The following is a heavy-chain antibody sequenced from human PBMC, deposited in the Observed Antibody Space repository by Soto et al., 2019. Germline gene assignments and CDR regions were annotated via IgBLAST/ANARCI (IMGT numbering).Heavy chain of an antibody. D-gene: IGHD4-4*01. J-gene: IGHJ6*02. CDR3: ARHHIYDYRDYYYYGMDV. CDR1: GGSVSSGSYY. CDR2: IYYSGST. V-gene: IGHV4-61*01. Sequence: SETLSLTCTVSGGSVSSGSYYWSWIRQPPGKGLEWIGYIYYSGSTNYNPSLKSRVTISVDTSKNQFSLKLSSVTAADTAVYYCARHHIYDYRDYYYYGMDVWGQGTTVTVSS.